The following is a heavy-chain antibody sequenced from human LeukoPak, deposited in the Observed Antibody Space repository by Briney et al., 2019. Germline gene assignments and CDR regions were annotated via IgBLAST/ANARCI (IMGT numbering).Heavy chain of an antibody. J-gene: IGHJ4*02. CDR1: GFTFSSYA. CDR3: ARGSHIVVVTAGYFDY. V-gene: IGHV3-30*04. CDR2: ISYDGSNK. Sequence: GGSLRPSCAASGFTFSSYAMHWVRQAPGKGLEWVAVISYDGSNKYYADSVKGRFTISRDNSKNTLYLQMNSLRAEDTAVYYCARGSHIVVVTAGYFDYWGQGTLVTVSS. D-gene: IGHD2-21*02.